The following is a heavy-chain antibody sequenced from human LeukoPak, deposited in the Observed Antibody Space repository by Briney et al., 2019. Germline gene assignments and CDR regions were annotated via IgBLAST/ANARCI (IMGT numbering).Heavy chain of an antibody. D-gene: IGHD3-22*01. CDR1: GGSISRGAYS. Sequence: PSQTLSLTCAVSGGSISRGAYSWTWIRQAPGKGLEWIGYMYESGSTYYNPSLKSRVTISVDTSKNQFSLKLSSVTAADTAVYNCARDNYYYDSSGYSSPLHSFDYWGQGTLVTVSS. V-gene: IGHV4-30-2*01. CDR2: MYESGST. CDR3: ARDNYYYDSSGYSSPLHSFDY. J-gene: IGHJ4*02.